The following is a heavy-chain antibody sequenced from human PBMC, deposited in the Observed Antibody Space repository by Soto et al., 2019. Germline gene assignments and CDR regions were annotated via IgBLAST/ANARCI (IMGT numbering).Heavy chain of an antibody. CDR3: ARAVGDPLYYLDY. Sequence: QVQLQESGPGLVRPSETLSLTCTVSSDSISSYYWIWIRQSPGKGLEWIGYTDYSGNTNYNPSLKSRVTRSGDTSKNQFSPRLSSVTAADTAVYYCARAVGDPLYYLDYWGQGTLVTVSS. D-gene: IGHD6-19*01. V-gene: IGHV4-59*08. CDR2: TDYSGNT. J-gene: IGHJ4*02. CDR1: SDSISSYY.